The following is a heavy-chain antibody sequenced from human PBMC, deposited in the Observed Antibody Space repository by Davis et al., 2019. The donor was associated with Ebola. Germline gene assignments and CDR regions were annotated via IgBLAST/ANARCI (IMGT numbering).Heavy chain of an antibody. Sequence: GESLKISCVASRFSFSSYWVTWVRQAPGKGLEWVANIHQDGSVQYYVDSVKGRFTISRDNAKNSVYLQMNSLRAEDTAVYYCAKVSYFAWAVDYWGQGTLVTVSS. V-gene: IGHV3-7*01. CDR1: RFSFSSYW. D-gene: IGHD3-9*01. CDR2: IHQDGSVQ. CDR3: AKVSYFAWAVDY. J-gene: IGHJ4*02.